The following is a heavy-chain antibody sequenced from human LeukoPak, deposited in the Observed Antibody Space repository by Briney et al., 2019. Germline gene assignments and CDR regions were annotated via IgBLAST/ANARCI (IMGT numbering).Heavy chain of an antibody. J-gene: IGHJ4*02. CDR2: ISSSGSTI. CDR1: GFTFSDYY. D-gene: IGHD4-17*01. V-gene: IGHV3-11*01. CDR3: ARVRYAGPKDYGDYVFFDY. Sequence: GGSLRLSCAASGFTFSDYYMSWIRQAPGKGLEWVSYISSSGSTIYYADSVKGRFTISRDNAKNSLYLQMNSLRAEDTAVYYCARVRYAGPKDYGDYVFFDYWGQGTLVTVSS.